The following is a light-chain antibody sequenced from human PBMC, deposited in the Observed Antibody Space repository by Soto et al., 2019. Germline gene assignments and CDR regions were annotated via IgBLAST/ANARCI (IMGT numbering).Light chain of an antibody. CDR2: EVS. V-gene: IGLV2-8*01. Sequence: QSALTQPPSASGSPEQSVTISCTGTSSDVGDYKFVSWYQQHPGKAPKLLIYEVSRRPSGVPDRFSGSKSGNTASLTVSGLQAEDEADYYCSSYAGNNNVVFGGGTKVTVL. J-gene: IGLJ2*01. CDR3: SSYAGNNNVV. CDR1: SSDVGDYKF.